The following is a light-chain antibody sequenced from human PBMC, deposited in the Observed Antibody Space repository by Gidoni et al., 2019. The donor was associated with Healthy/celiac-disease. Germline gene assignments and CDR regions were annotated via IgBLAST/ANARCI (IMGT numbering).Light chain of an antibody. Sequence: SQSVSSSYLAWYQQKPGQAPRLLISGASSRATGIPDRFSGSGSGTDFTLTISRLEPEDFAVYYCQQYGSSPLTFGGGTKVEIK. V-gene: IGKV3-20*01. J-gene: IGKJ4*01. CDR1: QSVSSSY. CDR3: QQYGSSPLT. CDR2: GAS.